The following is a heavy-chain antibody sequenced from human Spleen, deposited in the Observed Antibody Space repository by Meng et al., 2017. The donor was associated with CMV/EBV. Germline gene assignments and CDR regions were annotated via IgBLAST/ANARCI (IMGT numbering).Heavy chain of an antibody. Sequence: GESLKISCAASGFTVSSNYMSWVRQAPGKGLEWVANIKQDGSEKYYVDSVKGRSTISRDNAKNSLYLQMNSLRAEDTAVYYCAREKNWNYAFDFWGQGTMVTVSS. CDR2: IKQDGSEK. V-gene: IGHV3-7*01. CDR3: AREKNWNYAFDF. J-gene: IGHJ3*01. CDR1: GFTVSSNY. D-gene: IGHD1-7*01.